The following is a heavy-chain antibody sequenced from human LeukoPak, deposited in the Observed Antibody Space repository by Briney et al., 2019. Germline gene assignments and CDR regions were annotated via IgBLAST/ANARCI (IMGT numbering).Heavy chain of an antibody. CDR1: AFTFSSYS. D-gene: IGHD6-6*01. CDR3: ARGSTIAAWLVDY. CDR2: ISSSSSYI. Sequence: GGSLRLSCAASAFTFSSYSMNWVRQAPGKGLEWVSSISSSSSYIYYADSVKGRFTISRDNAKNSLYLQMNSLRAEDTAVYYCARGSTIAAWLVDYWGQGTLVTVSS. J-gene: IGHJ4*02. V-gene: IGHV3-21*01.